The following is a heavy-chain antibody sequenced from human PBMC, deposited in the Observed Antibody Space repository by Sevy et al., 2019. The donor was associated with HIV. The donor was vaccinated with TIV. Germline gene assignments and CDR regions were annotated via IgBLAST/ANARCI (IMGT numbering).Heavy chain of an antibody. CDR3: ARVFCSGGSCYSAFVY. CDR2: VNTRTGDT. Sequence: ASVKVSCKASGYTFNNYIMYWVRQAPGQSLECVGWVNTRTGDTKYSQKFQGRVSISSDTSASTTYMEFNTLRSEDTAVYYCARVFCSGGSCYSAFVYWGQGTLVTVSS. J-gene: IGHJ4*02. V-gene: IGHV1-3*04. CDR1: GYTFNNYI. D-gene: IGHD2-15*01.